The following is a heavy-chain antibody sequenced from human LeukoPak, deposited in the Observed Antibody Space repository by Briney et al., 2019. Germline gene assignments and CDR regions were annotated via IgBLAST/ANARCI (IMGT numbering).Heavy chain of an antibody. CDR1: GFTFDDYA. Sequence: GGSLRLSCAASGFTFDDYAMHWVRQAPAKGLEWVSGISWNGGSIGYADSVKGRFTISRDNAKNSLYLEMNSLRDEDTAVYYCARDPGYGMDVWGQGTTVTVSS. CDR3: ARDPGYGMDV. J-gene: IGHJ6*02. CDR2: ISWNGGSI. V-gene: IGHV3-9*01.